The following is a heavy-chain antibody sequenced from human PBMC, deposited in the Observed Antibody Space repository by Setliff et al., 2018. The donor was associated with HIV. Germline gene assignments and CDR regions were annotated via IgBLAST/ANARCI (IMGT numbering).Heavy chain of an antibody. CDR1: GYSISSGYY. V-gene: IGHV4-38-2*02. J-gene: IGHJ6*02. CDR3: ARDFTGSGWYGNYYYGMDV. CDR2: IYHSGST. Sequence: SETLSLTCTVSGYSISSGYYWGWIRQPPGKGLEWIGTIYHSGSTYYNPSLKSRVTISVDTSKNQFSLKLSSVTAADTAVYYCARDFTGSGWYGNYYYGMDVWGQGTTVTVSS. D-gene: IGHD6-19*01.